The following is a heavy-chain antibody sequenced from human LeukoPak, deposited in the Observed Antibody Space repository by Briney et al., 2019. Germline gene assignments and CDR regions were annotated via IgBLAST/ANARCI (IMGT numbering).Heavy chain of an antibody. V-gene: IGHV4-59*08. CDR3: ARRALWFGETFDY. CDR2: IYYSGST. J-gene: IGHJ4*02. D-gene: IGHD3-10*01. CDR1: GGPVSSYY. Sequence: SETLSLTCTVSGGPVSSYYWSWIRQPPGKGLEWIGYIYYSGSTNYNPSLKSRVTISVDTSKNQFSLELSSVTAADTAVYYCARRALWFGETFDYWGQGTLVTVSS.